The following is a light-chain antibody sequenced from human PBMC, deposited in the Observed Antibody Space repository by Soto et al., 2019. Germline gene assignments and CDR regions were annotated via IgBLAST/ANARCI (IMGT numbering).Light chain of an antibody. CDR1: QGISTY. V-gene: IGKV1-5*01. CDR3: QHYTLYSAP. CDR2: GAS. J-gene: IGKJ5*01. Sequence: TQSPSSLSASVGDTVTISCRASQGISTYLAWYQQKPGKAPTLLIFGASSLHNGVPPRFAGSGSGSEFTLTINRLQPDDFATYYCQHYTLYSAPFGQGTRV.